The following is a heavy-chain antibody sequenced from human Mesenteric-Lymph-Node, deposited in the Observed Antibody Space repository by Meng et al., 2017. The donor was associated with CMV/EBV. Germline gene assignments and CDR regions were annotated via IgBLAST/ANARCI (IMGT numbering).Heavy chain of an antibody. CDR3: ARGIVVAH. CDR2: IKQDGSEK. CDR1: GFTFSSYW. D-gene: IGHD2-2*01. Sequence: GESLKISCAASGFTFSSYWMSWVRQAPGKGLEWVANIKQDGSEKYYVDSVKGRFTISRDNAENSLYLQLNSLRAEDTAIYYCARGIVVAHWGQGTLVTVSS. V-gene: IGHV3-7*01. J-gene: IGHJ4*02.